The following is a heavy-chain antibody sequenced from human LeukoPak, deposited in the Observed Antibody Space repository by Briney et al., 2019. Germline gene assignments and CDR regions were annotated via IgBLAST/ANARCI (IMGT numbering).Heavy chain of an antibody. D-gene: IGHD6-13*01. CDR1: GYTLTELS. V-gene: IGHV1-24*01. J-gene: IGHJ6*02. CDR2: FDPEDGET. Sequence: ASVKVSCKVSGYTLTELSMHWVRQAPGKGLEWMGGFDPEDGETTYAQKFQGRVTMTEDTSTDTAYMELSSLRSEDTAVYYCATGPIASYSSSWYGMDVWGQGTTVTVSS. CDR3: ATGPIASYSSSWYGMDV.